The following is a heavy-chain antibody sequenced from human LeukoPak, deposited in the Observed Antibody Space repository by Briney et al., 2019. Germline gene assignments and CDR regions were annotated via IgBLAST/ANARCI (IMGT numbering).Heavy chain of an antibody. J-gene: IGHJ4*02. D-gene: IGHD3-22*01. CDR1: GGTFSSYA. Sequence: GASVKVSCKASGGTFSSYAISWVRQAPGQGLEWMGGIIPIFGTANYAQQFQGRVTITADESTSTAYMELSSLRSEDTAVYYCARDYYDSSGSFDYWAREPWSPSPQ. V-gene: IGHV1-69*13. CDR3: ARDYYDSSGSFDY. CDR2: IIPIFGTA.